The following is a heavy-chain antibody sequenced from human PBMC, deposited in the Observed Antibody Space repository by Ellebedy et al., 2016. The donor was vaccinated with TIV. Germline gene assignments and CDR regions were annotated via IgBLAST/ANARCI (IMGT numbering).Heavy chain of an antibody. J-gene: IGHJ4*02. Sequence: PGGSLRLSCAPSGFPFSTYSMNCLRQATGKWLDWVSYISFNSVNIYYADSVKGRFTISRDNAKNSLYLQMNSLRDEDTAVYYCARDANYLAEVIDYWGQGTLGTVSS. V-gene: IGHV3-48*02. CDR2: ISFNSVNI. D-gene: IGHD4/OR15-4a*01. CDR3: ARDANYLAEVIDY. CDR1: GFPFSTYS.